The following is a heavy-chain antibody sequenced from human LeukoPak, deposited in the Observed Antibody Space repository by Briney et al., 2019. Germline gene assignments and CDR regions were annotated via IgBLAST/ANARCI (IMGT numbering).Heavy chain of an antibody. CDR1: GFTFSSYS. CDR2: ISSSSSYI. J-gene: IGHJ1*01. CDR3: ARSGKYCGGDCYPAEYFQH. D-gene: IGHD2-21*02. Sequence: GGSPRLSCAASGFTFSSYSMNWFRQAPGKGLEWVSSISSSSSYIYYADSVKGRFTISRDNAKNSLYLQMSSLRAEDTAVYYCARSGKYCGGDCYPAEYFQHWGQGTLVTVSS. V-gene: IGHV3-21*01.